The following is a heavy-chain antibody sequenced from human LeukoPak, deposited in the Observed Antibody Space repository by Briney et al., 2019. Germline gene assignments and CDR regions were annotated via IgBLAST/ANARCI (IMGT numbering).Heavy chain of an antibody. Sequence: SETLSLTCAVYGGSFSGYYWSWIRQPPGKGLEWIGEINHSGSTNYNPSLKSRVTISVDRSKSQFSLKLSSVTAADTAVYYCASLRIGHNWFDPWGQGTLVTVSS. J-gene: IGHJ5*02. D-gene: IGHD1-14*01. CDR3: ASLRIGHNWFDP. CDR2: INHSGST. V-gene: IGHV4-34*01. CDR1: GGSFSGYY.